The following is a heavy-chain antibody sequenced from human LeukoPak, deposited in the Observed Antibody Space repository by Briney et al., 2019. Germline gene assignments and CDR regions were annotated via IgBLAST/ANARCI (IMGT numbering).Heavy chain of an antibody. CDR2: ISAYNGNT. CDR1: GYTFTSYG. Sequence: ASVKVSCKASGYTFTSYGISWVRQAPGQGLEWMGWISAYNGNTTYAQKLQGRVTMTTDTSTSTAYTELRSLRSDDTAVYYCARDKESYYYDSSGYYEPFDYWGQGTLVTVSS. V-gene: IGHV1-18*01. D-gene: IGHD3-22*01. J-gene: IGHJ4*02. CDR3: ARDKESYYYDSSGYYEPFDY.